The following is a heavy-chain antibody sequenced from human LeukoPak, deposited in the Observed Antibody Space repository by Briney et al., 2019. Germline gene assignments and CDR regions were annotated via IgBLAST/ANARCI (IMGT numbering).Heavy chain of an antibody. Sequence: ASVKVSCKASGYTFTSYDINWVRQATGQGLEWMGWMNPNSGDTGYAQKFQGRVTMTRNTFISTAYMELSSLRSEDTAVYYCARARNGGFWSGYRYYFDYWGQGTLVTVSS. CDR2: MNPNSGDT. V-gene: IGHV1-8*01. D-gene: IGHD3-3*01. CDR3: ARARNGGFWSGYRYYFDY. CDR1: GYTFTSYD. J-gene: IGHJ4*02.